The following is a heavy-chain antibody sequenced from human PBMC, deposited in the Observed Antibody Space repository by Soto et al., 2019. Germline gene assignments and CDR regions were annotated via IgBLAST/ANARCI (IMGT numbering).Heavy chain of an antibody. J-gene: IGHJ4*02. CDR3: ARDWRRSIAAAGICFDY. V-gene: IGHV3-33*01. D-gene: IGHD6-13*01. Sequence: GGSLRLSCAASGFTFSSYGMHWVRQAPGKGLEWVAVIWYDGSNKYYADSVKGRFTISRDNSKNTLYLQMNSLRAEDTAVYYCARDWRRSIAAAGICFDYWGQGTLVTVSS. CDR1: GFTFSSYG. CDR2: IWYDGSNK.